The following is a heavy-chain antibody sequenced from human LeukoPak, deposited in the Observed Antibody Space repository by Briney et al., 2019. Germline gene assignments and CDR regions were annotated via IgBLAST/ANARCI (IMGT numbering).Heavy chain of an antibody. CDR3: ARSLVVGATYPYH. D-gene: IGHD1-26*01. CDR2: ISSSSSTI. J-gene: IGHJ5*02. CDR1: GFTFSSYG. Sequence: GGSLRLSCAASGFTFSSYGMTWVRQAPGKGLEWVSYISSSSSTIYYADSAKGRFTISRDNAKNSLYLQLNSLRAEGTAVHYCARSLVVGATYPYHWGQGILVTVSS. V-gene: IGHV3-48*01.